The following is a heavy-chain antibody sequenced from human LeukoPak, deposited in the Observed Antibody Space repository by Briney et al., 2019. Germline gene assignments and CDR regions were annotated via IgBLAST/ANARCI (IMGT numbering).Heavy chain of an antibody. CDR3: AGGIGYATSPADH. J-gene: IGHJ5*02. Sequence: SETLSLTCTVSGGSISSYYWSWIRQPPGKGLEWIGYIYYSGSTNYNPSLKSRVTISVDTSKNQFSLKLSSVPAADTAVYFCAGGIGYATSPADHLGQGTLVIVSS. CDR2: IYYSGST. CDR1: GGSISSYY. D-gene: IGHD6-13*01. V-gene: IGHV4-59*01.